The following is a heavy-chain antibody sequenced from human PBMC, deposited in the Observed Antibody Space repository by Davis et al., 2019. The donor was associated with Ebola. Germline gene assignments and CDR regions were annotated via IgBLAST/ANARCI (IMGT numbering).Heavy chain of an antibody. CDR2: FSRDGYRS. CDR3: ATQGEGFDH. V-gene: IGHV3-20*04. Sequence: PGGSLRLSCAVSGTPFDQYGMSWVRQAPGKGLEWVSGFSRDGYRSGYIESVKGRVHISRDNAKNLLFLDMISLRAEDTGVYYCATQGEGFDHWGQGTLVTVSS. CDR1: GTPFDQYG. J-gene: IGHJ5*02. D-gene: IGHD3-16*01.